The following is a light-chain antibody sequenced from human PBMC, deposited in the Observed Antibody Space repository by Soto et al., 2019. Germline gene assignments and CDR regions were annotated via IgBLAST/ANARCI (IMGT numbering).Light chain of an antibody. J-gene: IGLJ1*01. V-gene: IGLV2-8*01. Sequence: QSVLTQAPSASGSPGQSVTISCTGTSSDVGGYNYVSWYQQHPGKAPKLMIYDVSKRPSGVPDRFSGSKSGNTASLTISGLQAEDEADYYCTSYAGSNNSVFGTGTKVTVL. CDR1: SSDVGGYNY. CDR3: TSYAGSNNSV. CDR2: DVS.